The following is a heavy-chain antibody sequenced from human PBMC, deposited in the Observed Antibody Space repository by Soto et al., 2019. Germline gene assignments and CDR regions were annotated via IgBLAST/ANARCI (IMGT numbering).Heavy chain of an antibody. D-gene: IGHD3-9*01. Sequence: PSETLSLTCSVSGDSINSDKYYLGWIRQPPGKGLEWIGSIYFRGNTYYNPSLQTRVTISLDKSKSQFSLKLNSVTAADSAVYFCARLEGLATISYYFDFWGQGALVTVS. J-gene: IGHJ4*02. V-gene: IGHV4-39*01. CDR2: IYFRGNT. CDR1: GDSINSDKYY. CDR3: ARLEGLATISYYFDF.